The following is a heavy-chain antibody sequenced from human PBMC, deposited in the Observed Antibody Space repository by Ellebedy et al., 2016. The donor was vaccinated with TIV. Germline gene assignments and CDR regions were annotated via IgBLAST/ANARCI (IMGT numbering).Heavy chain of an antibody. V-gene: IGHV3-21*01. CDR2: ITTTRRFI. CDR1: GFTFSSYN. CDR3: ARVLGPAAIS. J-gene: IGHJ4*02. D-gene: IGHD2-2*02. Sequence: GESLKISCAASGFTFSSYNMIWVRQAPGKGLEWVSSITTTRRFIYNADSLKGRFTVSRDNARKSLYLHMSSVRAEDTAVYYCARVLGPAAISWGQGTLVTVSS.